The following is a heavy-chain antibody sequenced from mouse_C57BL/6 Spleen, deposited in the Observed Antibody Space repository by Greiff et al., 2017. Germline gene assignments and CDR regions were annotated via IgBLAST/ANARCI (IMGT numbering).Heavy chain of an antibody. D-gene: IGHD2-3*01. CDR2: IRSKSNNYAT. CDR3: LGHSDGYYSYWYFDV. CDR1: GFSFNPYA. Sequence: EVNVVESGGGLVQPKGSLKLSCAASGFSFNPYAMNWVRQAPGKGLEWVARIRSKSNNYATYYADSVKDRFTTSRDASESMLYLQINNLKTEDTALYYCLGHSDGYYSYWYFDVWGTGTTGTVSS. V-gene: IGHV10-1*01. J-gene: IGHJ1*03.